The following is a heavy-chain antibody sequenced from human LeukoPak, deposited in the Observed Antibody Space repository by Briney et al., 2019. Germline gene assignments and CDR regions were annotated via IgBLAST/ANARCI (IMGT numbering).Heavy chain of an antibody. D-gene: IGHD6-13*01. CDR1: GGSVSGYY. J-gene: IGHJ3*02. CDR3: ARDLEPGIAAAGRAFDI. Sequence: SETLALTCTVSGGSVSGYYWGWIRQPAGKGLEWIGRITPSGTSHDNPSLKSRVTMSVDTSNNQFSLNLSSVTAADTAVYYCARDLEPGIAAAGRAFDIWGQGTMVTVSS. V-gene: IGHV4-4*07. CDR2: ITPSGTS.